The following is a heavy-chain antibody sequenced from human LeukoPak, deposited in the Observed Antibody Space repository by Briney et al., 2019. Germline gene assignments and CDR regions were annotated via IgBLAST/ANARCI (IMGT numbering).Heavy chain of an antibody. CDR2: ISYSGST. CDR1: GGSISSSY. D-gene: IGHD2-15*01. J-gene: IGHJ4*02. CDR3: ASMASYCSGGSCTDY. V-gene: IGHV4-59*01. Sequence: SETLSLTCTVSGGSISSSYWSWIRQPPGKRLEWIGYISYSGSTNYSPSLKSRVTISVDTSKNQFSLKLSSVTAADTAVYYCASMASYCSGGSCTDYWGQGTLVTVSS.